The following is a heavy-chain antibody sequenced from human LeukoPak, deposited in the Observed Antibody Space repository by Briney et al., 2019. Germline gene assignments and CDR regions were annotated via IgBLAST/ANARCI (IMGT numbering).Heavy chain of an antibody. Sequence: PSETLSLTCAVSGGSINSGGYSWSWIRQPPGKGLEWIGYIYHSGSTYYNPSLKSRVTISVDRSKKQISLKLSSVTAADTAIYYCARIAVAIGGFDYWGQGTLVTVSS. D-gene: IGHD3-3*01. CDR1: GGSINSGGYS. J-gene: IGHJ4*02. CDR3: ARIAVAIGGFDY. V-gene: IGHV4-30-2*01. CDR2: IYHSGST.